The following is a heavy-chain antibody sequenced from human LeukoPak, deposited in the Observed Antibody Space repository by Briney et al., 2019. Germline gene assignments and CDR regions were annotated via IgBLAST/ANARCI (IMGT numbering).Heavy chain of an antibody. CDR3: ARGNDYYDTSGYYY. CDR1: GFTFSSYS. CDR2: ISSSSSYI. D-gene: IGHD3-22*01. J-gene: IGHJ4*02. Sequence: GGSLRLSCAASGFTFSSYSMNWVRQAPGKGLEWVSFISSSSSYIYYVDSVKGRFVISRDNAKNSLYLQMNSLRAEDTAVYYCARGNDYYDTSGYYYWGQGTLVTVSS. V-gene: IGHV3-21*01.